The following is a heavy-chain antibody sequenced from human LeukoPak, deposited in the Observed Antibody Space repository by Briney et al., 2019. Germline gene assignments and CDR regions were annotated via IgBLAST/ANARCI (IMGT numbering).Heavy chain of an antibody. CDR1: GGSFSGYY. CDR2: INHSGST. J-gene: IGHJ4*02. D-gene: IGHD2-2*02. V-gene: IGHV4-34*01. Sequence: SETLSLTCAVYGGSFSGYYWSWIRQPPGKGLEWIGEINHSGSTNYNPSLKSRVTISVDTSKNQFSLKLSSVTAADTAVYYCARGPCLWASCYRRFDYWAREPWSPSPQ. CDR3: ARGPCLWASCYRRFDY.